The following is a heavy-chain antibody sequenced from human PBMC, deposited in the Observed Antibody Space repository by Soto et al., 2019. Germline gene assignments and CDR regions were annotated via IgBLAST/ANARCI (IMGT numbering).Heavy chain of an antibody. CDR1: GYNFNQYY. D-gene: IGHD4-17*01. J-gene: IGHJ4*02. CDR3: ARGPDDSDVPRWDY. Sequence: GPGVKKPGASVRVSCETSGYNFNQYYIHWVRQAPGQGLEWMGIINLRGGTTEYAHKFRGRVTVTGDTSTSTAYMQLSSLRSEDTAVYFCARGPDDSDVPRWDYWGQGTLVTVSS. V-gene: IGHV1-46*02. CDR2: INLRGGTT.